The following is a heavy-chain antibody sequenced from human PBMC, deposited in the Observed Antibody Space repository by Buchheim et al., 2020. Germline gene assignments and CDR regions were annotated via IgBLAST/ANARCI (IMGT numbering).Heavy chain of an antibody. CDR3: AKDLAGAIYYYYMDV. J-gene: IGHJ6*03. CDR2: INTSGGST. CDR1: GFTFSSYA. D-gene: IGHD3-10*01. V-gene: IGHV3-23*01. Sequence: EVQLLESGGGLVQPGGSLRLSCAASGFTFSSYAMSWVRQAPGKGLGWVSSINTSGGSTYSADSVKGRFTISRDNSKNTLYLQMNSLRAEDTAVYYCAKDLAGAIYYYYMDVWGKGTT.